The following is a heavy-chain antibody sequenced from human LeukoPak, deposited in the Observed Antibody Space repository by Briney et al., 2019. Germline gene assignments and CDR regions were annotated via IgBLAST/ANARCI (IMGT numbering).Heavy chain of an antibody. J-gene: IGHJ6*03. CDR2: INPNSGGT. CDR3: ARDPADIVVRGWDYYYYYMDV. Sequence: GASVKVSCKASRYTFTGYYMHWVRQAPGQGLEWMGWINPNSGGTNYAQKFQGRVTMTRDTSISTAYMELSRLRSDDTAVYYCARDPADIVVRGWDYYYYYMDVWGKGTTVTVSS. V-gene: IGHV1-2*02. CDR1: RYTFTGYY. D-gene: IGHD2-15*01.